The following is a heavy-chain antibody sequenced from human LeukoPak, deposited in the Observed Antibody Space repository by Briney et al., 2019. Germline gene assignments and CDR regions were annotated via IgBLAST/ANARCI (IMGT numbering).Heavy chain of an antibody. CDR2: ISGSGGST. CDR3: ARDRGAAAGN. Sequence: GGSLRLSCAASGFTFSSYAMSWVRQAPGKGLEWVSAISGSGGSTYYADSVKGRFTVSRDNSKNTVYLQMDSLRAEDTAVYYCARDRGAAAGNWGQGTLVTVSS. CDR1: GFTFSSYA. J-gene: IGHJ4*02. V-gene: IGHV3-23*01. D-gene: IGHD6-13*01.